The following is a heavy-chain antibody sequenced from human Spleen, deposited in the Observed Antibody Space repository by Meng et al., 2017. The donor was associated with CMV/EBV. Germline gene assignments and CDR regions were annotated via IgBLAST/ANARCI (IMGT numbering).Heavy chain of an antibody. Sequence: SGFTFGDYAMHWVRKLPGKGLEWVSLITWFGDTTHYSDSVRGRFTVSRDNSKNSLFLQLNGLRPEDTALYYCAKAVGSTASNYFDHWGQGTVVTVSS. CDR1: GFTFGDYA. D-gene: IGHD1-26*01. CDR3: AKAVGSTASNYFDH. V-gene: IGHV3-43D*03. J-gene: IGHJ4*02. CDR2: ITWFGDTT.